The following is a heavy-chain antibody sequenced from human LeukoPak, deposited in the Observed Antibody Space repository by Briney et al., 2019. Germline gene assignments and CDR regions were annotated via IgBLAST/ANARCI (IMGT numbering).Heavy chain of an antibody. CDR2: ISWNSGSI. J-gene: IGHJ6*02. CDR3: AKDSSRYYYYGMDV. D-gene: IGHD2-2*01. CDR1: GFTFDDYA. V-gene: IGHV3-9*01. Sequence: GRSLRLSRAASGFTFDDYAMHWVRQAPGKGLEWVSGISWNSGSIGYADSVKGRFTISRDNAKNSLYLQMNSLRAEDTALYYCAKDSSRYYYYGMDVWGQGTTVTVSS.